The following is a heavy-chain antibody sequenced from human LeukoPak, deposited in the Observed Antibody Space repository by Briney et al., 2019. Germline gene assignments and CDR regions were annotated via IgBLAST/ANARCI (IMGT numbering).Heavy chain of an antibody. J-gene: IGHJ4*02. Sequence: ASVKVSCKASGYTFTSYGISWVRQAPGQGLEWMGWISAYNGNTNYAQKLQGRVTMTTDTSTSTAYMELRSLRSDDTAVYYCARGGQVEMATMEGDYWGQGTLVTVSS. V-gene: IGHV1-18*01. D-gene: IGHD5-24*01. CDR1: GYTFTSYG. CDR2: ISAYNGNT. CDR3: ARGGQVEMATMEGDY.